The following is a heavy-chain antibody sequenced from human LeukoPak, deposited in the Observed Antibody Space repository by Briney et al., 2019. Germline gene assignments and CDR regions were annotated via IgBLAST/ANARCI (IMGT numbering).Heavy chain of an antibody. CDR2: TSYDGSNK. CDR3: AANFWSGYRFDY. Sequence: GGSLRLSCAASGFTFSSYGMHWVRQAPGKGLEWVAVTSYDGSNKYYADSVKGRFTISRDNSKNTLYLQMNSLRAEDTAVYYCAANFWSGYRFDYWGQGTLVTVSS. V-gene: IGHV3-30*03. J-gene: IGHJ4*02. D-gene: IGHD3-3*01. CDR1: GFTFSSYG.